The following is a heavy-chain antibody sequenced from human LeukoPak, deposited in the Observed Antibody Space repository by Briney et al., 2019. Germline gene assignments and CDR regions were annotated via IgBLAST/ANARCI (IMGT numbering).Heavy chain of an antibody. V-gene: IGHV5-51*01. CDR1: GYSFTTYW. CDR3: ARQMTTVNYLDV. D-gene: IGHD4-11*01. J-gene: IGHJ6*03. CDR2: IYPGDCDT. Sequence: KCGESLKISCKGSGYSFTTYWIGWVRQWPGKGLEGMGIIYPGDCDTRYSASFQGQVTISVDKSLSIAYLQWSSLKASDTAMYYCARQMTTVNYLDVWGKGTTVTVSS.